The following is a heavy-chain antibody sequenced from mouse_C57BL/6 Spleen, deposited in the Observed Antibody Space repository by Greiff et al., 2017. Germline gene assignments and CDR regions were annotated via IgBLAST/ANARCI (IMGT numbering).Heavy chain of an antibody. V-gene: IGHV1-15*01. CDR3: LYYYGGY. J-gene: IGHJ2*01. D-gene: IGHD1-1*01. Sequence: QVQLKESGAELVRPGASVTLSCKASGYTFTDYEMHWVKQTPVHGLEWIGAIDPETGGTAYNQKFKGKAILTADKSSSTAYMELRSLTSEDSAVYYCLYYYGGYWGQGTTLTVSS. CDR2: IDPETGGT. CDR1: GYTFTDYE.